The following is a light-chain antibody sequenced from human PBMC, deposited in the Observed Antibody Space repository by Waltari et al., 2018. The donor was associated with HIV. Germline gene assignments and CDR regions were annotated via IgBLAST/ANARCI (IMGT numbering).Light chain of an antibody. Sequence: QSVLTQPPSASGTPGQRVTISCSGSSSNIGSNTVNWYQQLPGTAPKLLNYSNKQRPSGGPDRFSGSKAGTSASLASSGLQSEDEADYYCAAWDDSLNAWVFGGGTKLTVL. CDR2: SNK. CDR1: SSNIGSNT. J-gene: IGLJ3*02. V-gene: IGLV1-44*01. CDR3: AAWDDSLNAWV.